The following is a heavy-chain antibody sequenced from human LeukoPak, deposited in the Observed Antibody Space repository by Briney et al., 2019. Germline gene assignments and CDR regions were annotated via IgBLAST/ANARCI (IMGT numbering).Heavy chain of an antibody. CDR3: AKGGMHYVSAPFDD. CDR2: ISYDGSNK. Sequence: GGSLRLSCAASGFTFSSYGMHWVRQAPGKGLEWVAVISYDGSNKYYADSVKGRFTISRDNSKNTLYLQMNSLRAEDTAVYYCAKGGMHYVSAPFDDWGQGTLVTVSS. V-gene: IGHV3-30*18. D-gene: IGHD3-16*01. J-gene: IGHJ4*02. CDR1: GFTFSSYG.